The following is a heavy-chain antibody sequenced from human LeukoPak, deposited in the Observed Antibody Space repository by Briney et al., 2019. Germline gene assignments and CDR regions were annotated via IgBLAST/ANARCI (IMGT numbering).Heavy chain of an antibody. D-gene: IGHD5-24*01. V-gene: IGHV3-48*04. CDR2: ISSSSSTI. CDR3: ARLGMATIN. CDR1: GFTFSSYS. J-gene: IGHJ4*02. Sequence: PGGSLRLSCAASGFTFSSYSMNWVRQAPGKGLEWVSYISSSSSTIYYADSVKGRFTISRDNAKNSLYLQMNSLRAEDTAVYYCARLGMATINWGQGTLVTVSS.